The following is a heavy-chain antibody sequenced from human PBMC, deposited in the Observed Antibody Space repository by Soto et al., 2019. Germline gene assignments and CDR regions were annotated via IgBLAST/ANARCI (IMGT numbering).Heavy chain of an antibody. CDR2: ISYDGSNK. CDR1: GFTFSSYA. V-gene: IGHV3-30-3*01. CDR3: ARDYYRFNSGYGFSMDV. J-gene: IGHJ6*02. Sequence: PGGSLRLSCAASGFTFSSYAMHWVRQAPGKGLEWVAVISYDGSNKYYADSVKGRFTISRDNSKNTLYLQMNSLRAEDTAVYYCARDYYRFNSGYGFSMDVXGXGTTVTVSS. D-gene: IGHD5-12*01.